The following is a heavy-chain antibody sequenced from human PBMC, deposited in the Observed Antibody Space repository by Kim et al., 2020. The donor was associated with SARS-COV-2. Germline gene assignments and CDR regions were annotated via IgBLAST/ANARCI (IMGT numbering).Heavy chain of an antibody. J-gene: IGHJ6*02. V-gene: IGHV1-46*01. CDR3: ARDDQYYYYRDV. Sequence: NYARKCQGRVTMTRDTTTSTVYMELSSLRAEDTAVYYCARDDQYYYYRDVWGQGTTVTVSS.